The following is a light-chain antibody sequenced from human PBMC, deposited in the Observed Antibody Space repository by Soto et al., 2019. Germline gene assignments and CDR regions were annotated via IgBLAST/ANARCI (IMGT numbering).Light chain of an antibody. V-gene: IGLV1-40*01. J-gene: IGLJ7*01. CDR3: RSYDSSLSGAV. Sequence: QSVLTQPPSVSGAPGQRVTISCTGSSSNIGAGYDVHWYQQLPGTAPKLLIYDNSNRPSGVPDRFSGSKSGTSASLAITGLQADDEAEYYCRSYDSSLSGAVVGGGTQLTVL. CDR1: SSNIGAGYD. CDR2: DNS.